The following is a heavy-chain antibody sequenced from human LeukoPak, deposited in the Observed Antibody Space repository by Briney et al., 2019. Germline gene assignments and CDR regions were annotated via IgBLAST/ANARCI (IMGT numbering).Heavy chain of an antibody. D-gene: IGHD3-10*01. CDR3: ARVYGSGTYNWFDP. J-gene: IGHJ5*02. CDR1: GFTFDDYA. CDR2: ISWNSGSI. V-gene: IGHV3-9*01. Sequence: PGGSLRLSCAASGFTFDDYAMHWVRQAPGKGLEWVSGISWNSGSIGYADSVKGRFTISRDNAKNSLYLQMNSLRAEDTAVYYCARVYGSGTYNWFDPWGQGTLVTVSS.